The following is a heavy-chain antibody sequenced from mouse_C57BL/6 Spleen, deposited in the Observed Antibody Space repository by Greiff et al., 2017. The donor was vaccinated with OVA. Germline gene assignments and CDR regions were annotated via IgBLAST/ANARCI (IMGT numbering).Heavy chain of an antibody. CDR3: ARGCDGYTEAY. Sequence: QVQLQQPGAELVKPGASVQLSCKASGYTFTSYWMQWVNQRPGQGLEWLGEIDPSDSYTNSNQKFKGQATMSVDTSSSTAYMQLSRLTSEDSAFYYCARGCDGYTEAYWGQGTLVTVSA. CDR1: GYTFTSYW. D-gene: IGHD2-3*01. CDR2: IDPSDSYT. J-gene: IGHJ3*01. V-gene: IGHV1-50*01.